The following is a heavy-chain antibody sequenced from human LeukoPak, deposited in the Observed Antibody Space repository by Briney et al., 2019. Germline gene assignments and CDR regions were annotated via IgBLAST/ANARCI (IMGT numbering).Heavy chain of an antibody. Sequence: PSETLSLTCAVYGGSFSGYYWSWIRQPPGKGLEWIGEINRSGSTNYNPSLKSRVTISVDTSKNQFSLKLSSVTAADTAVYYCARVISLVATITPGYYFDYWGQGTLVTDSS. CDR2: INRSGST. J-gene: IGHJ4*02. V-gene: IGHV4-34*01. CDR3: ARVISLVATITPGYYFDY. D-gene: IGHD5-12*01. CDR1: GGSFSGYY.